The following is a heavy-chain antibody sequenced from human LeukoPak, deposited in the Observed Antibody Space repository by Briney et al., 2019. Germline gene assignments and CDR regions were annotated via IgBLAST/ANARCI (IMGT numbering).Heavy chain of an antibody. D-gene: IGHD6-6*01. Sequence: SETLSLTCTVSGGFISSYYWSWIRQPPGKGLEWIGYIYTSGSTNYNPSLKSRVTISVDTSKSQFSLKPSSVTAADTAVYYCARIYSSSSPYDYWGQGTLVTVSS. CDR1: GGFISSYY. CDR2: IYTSGST. CDR3: ARIYSSSSPYDY. V-gene: IGHV4-4*09. J-gene: IGHJ4*02.